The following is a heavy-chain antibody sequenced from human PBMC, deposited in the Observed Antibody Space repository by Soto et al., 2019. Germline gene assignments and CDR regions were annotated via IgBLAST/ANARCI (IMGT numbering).Heavy chain of an antibody. Sequence: SGGSLRLSCAASTFTFTGYAMSWVRQAPGKGLEWVSGISSSSDNTYYADSVKGRFTISRDNSKNTLYVQMNSVRAEDTAVYYCAKDLTYGATPGGALDIWGQGTKVTVSS. CDR2: ISSSSDNT. V-gene: IGHV3-23*01. D-gene: IGHD1-26*01. J-gene: IGHJ3*02. CDR1: TFTFTGYA. CDR3: AKDLTYGATPGGALDI.